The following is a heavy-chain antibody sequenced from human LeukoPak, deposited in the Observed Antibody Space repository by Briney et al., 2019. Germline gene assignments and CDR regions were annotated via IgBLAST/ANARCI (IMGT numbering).Heavy chain of an antibody. Sequence: GGSLRLSCAASGITSSNYWMHWVRQAPGKGLVWVSHIIQDGSRTFYADSVKGRFTISRDNAKNTLYLQMNSLRTEDSGVYYCATDDYRGLGYWGQGTLVTVSS. D-gene: IGHD4-11*01. CDR1: GITSSNYW. CDR3: ATDDYRGLGY. V-gene: IGHV3-74*01. J-gene: IGHJ4*02. CDR2: IIQDGSRT.